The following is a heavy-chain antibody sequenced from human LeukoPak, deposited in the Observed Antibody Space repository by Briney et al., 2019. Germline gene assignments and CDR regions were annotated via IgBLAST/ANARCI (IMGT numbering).Heavy chain of an antibody. J-gene: IGHJ4*02. D-gene: IGHD3-10*01. Sequence: GGSLRLSCAASGITFSNFAMTWARQAPGRGLEWVSLISGGGDNTYYADSVKGRFTISRDNSKNTLYLQMNSLRAEDTAVYYCARVLYGSGSYYRDYWGQGTLVTVSS. CDR1: GITFSNFA. V-gene: IGHV3-23*01. CDR3: ARVLYGSGSYYRDY. CDR2: ISGGGDNT.